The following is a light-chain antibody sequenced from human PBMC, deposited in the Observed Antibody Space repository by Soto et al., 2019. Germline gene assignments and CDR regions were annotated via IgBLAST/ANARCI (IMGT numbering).Light chain of an antibody. Sequence: THSPATLPVSPGERATLSCRASQSIXSNLGWYEPKPGQAPRLLISGASTRATGIPARFSGSGSGTEFTLTIISLHSADFSGYYCRHYNNWPPWTFGQGTKVEIK. CDR2: GAS. CDR3: RHYNNWPPWT. V-gene: IGKV3-15*01. CDR1: QSIXSN. J-gene: IGKJ1*01.